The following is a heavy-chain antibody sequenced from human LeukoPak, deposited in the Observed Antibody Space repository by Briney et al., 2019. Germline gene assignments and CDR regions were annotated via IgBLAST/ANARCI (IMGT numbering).Heavy chain of an antibody. CDR3: AKDSPKTTKVEYFHE. J-gene: IGHJ1*01. Sequence: GGSLRLSCTASGFTFSSFAMNWVRQAPGKGLEWVSAISASGDSTYYADSVKGRCTVSRDNSRNTVYLQMYSLRVEDTAVYYCAKDSPKTTKVEYFHEWDQGTLVTVSS. CDR1: GFTFSSFA. CDR2: ISASGDST. V-gene: IGHV3-23*01. D-gene: IGHD3-10*01.